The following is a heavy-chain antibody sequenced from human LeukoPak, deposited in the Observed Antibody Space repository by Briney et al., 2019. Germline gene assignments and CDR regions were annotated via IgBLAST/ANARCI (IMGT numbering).Heavy chain of an antibody. CDR3: TTDILFPLYYFDY. J-gene: IGHJ4*02. CDR2: IKSKTDGGTT. V-gene: IGHV3-15*01. Sequence: GGSLRLSCAASGFTFSNAWMSWVRQAPGKGLEWVGRIKSKTDGGTTDYAAPVKGRFTISRDDSKNTLYLQMNSLKTEDTAEYYCTTDILFPLYYFDYWGQGTLVTVSS. CDR1: GFTFSNAW. D-gene: IGHD2-21*01.